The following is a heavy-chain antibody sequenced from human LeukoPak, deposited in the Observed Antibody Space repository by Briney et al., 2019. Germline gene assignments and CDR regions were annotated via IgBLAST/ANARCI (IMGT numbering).Heavy chain of an antibody. CDR3: AKSLARELLYAFDI. Sequence: PGRSLRLSCAASGFTFDDYAMHWVRHAPGKGLEWVSGISWNSGSIDYADSVKGRFTISRDNAKNSLYLQMNSLRAEDTALYYCAKSLARELLYAFDIWGQGTMVTVSS. D-gene: IGHD1-26*01. V-gene: IGHV3-9*01. J-gene: IGHJ3*02. CDR1: GFTFDDYA. CDR2: ISWNSGSI.